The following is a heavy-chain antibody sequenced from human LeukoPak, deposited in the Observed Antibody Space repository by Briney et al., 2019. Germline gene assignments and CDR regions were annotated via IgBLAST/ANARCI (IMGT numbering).Heavy chain of an antibody. CDR2: ISYDGSNK. CDR1: GFTFSSYA. D-gene: IGHD3-22*01. J-gene: IGHJ4*02. V-gene: IGHV3-30*04. CDR3: ARGWNVYYDSSGYYDYFDY. Sequence: GGSLRLSCAASGFTFSSYAMHWVRQAPGKGLEWVAVISYDGSNKYYADSVKGRFTISRDNSKNTLYLQMNSLRAEDTAVYYCARGWNVYYDSSGYYDYFDYWGQGTLVTVSS.